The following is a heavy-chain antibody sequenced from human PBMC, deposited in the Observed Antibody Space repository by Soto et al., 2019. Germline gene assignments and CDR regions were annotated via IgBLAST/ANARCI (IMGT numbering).Heavy chain of an antibody. Sequence: SETLSHTCAVYGGSFSGSYWSWIRQPPGKGLEWIGEINHSGSPNYNPSLKSRVTISVDTSKNQFSLKLSSVTAADTAVYYCARLLGSGRIYFDHWGRGTLVT. V-gene: IGHV4-34*01. J-gene: IGHJ4*02. D-gene: IGHD3-10*02. CDR1: GGSFSGSY. CDR2: INHSGSP. CDR3: ARLLGSGRIYFDH.